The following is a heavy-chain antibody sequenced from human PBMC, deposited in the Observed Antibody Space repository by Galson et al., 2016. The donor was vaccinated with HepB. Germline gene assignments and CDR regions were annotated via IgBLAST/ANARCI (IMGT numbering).Heavy chain of an antibody. CDR1: GYSFTSHW. CDR3: ARHGGSGSYYNGLDH. V-gene: IGHV5-51*01. J-gene: IGHJ4*02. D-gene: IGHD3-10*01. Sequence: QSGAEVKKPGESLKISCKGSGYSFTSHWIGWVRQMPGKGLEWMGIIYPGDSDTRYSPSFQGQVAISADKSISTVSLQWSSLKASDTAMYYCARHGGSGSYYNGLDHWGLGTLVTVSS. CDR2: IYPGDSDT.